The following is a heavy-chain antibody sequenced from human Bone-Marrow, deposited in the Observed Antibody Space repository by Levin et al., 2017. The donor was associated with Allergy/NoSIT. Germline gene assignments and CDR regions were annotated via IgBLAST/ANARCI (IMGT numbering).Heavy chain of an antibody. J-gene: IGHJ4*02. D-gene: IGHD4-23*01. CDR2: ITNSGRT. V-gene: IGHV3-23*01. CDR1: GFTFSNYA. Sequence: GESLKISCAASGFTFSNYAMSWVRQAPGKGLEWVSAITNSGRTYYADSVKGRFTVSRDNSKNTLYLQMNSLRADDTAVYYCAKGMTTVVPVFDYWGQGTLVTVSS. CDR3: AKGMTTVVPVFDY.